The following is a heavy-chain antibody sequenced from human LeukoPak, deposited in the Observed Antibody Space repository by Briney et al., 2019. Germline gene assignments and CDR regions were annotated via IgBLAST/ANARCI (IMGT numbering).Heavy chain of an antibody. D-gene: IGHD2-15*01. V-gene: IGHV4-39*07. CDR2: INHSGST. CDR3: ARGRRAVVVVAVYRRGGNWFDP. Sequence: PSETLSLTCTVSGGSISSSSYYWGWIRQPPGKGLEWIGEINHSGSTNYNPSLKSRFTISVDTSKNQFSLKLSSVTAADTAVYYCARGRRAVVVVAVYRRGGNWFDPWGQGTLVTVSS. J-gene: IGHJ5*02. CDR1: GGSISSSSYY.